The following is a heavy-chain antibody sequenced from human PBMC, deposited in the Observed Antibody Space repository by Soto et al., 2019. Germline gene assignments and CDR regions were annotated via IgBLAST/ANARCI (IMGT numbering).Heavy chain of an antibody. CDR3: ARQDGSALYYFDY. CDR1: GFTFTSYW. J-gene: IGHJ4*02. D-gene: IGHD6-19*01. V-gene: IGHV5-51*01. Sequence: GESLKISCKGSGFTFTSYWIAWVRQMPGKGLEWMGIIYPGDSDTRYSPSFQDKVSISADKSVSTAYLQWSSLKASDTAMYYCARQDGSALYYFDYWGQGTLVTVSS. CDR2: IYPGDSDT.